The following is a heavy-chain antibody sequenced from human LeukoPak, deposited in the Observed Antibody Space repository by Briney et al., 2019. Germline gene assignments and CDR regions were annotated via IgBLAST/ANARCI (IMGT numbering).Heavy chain of an antibody. CDR3: ARGWPDGSGSTDGDY. CDR2: IYYSGRT. D-gene: IGHD3-10*01. CDR1: LGPNSRYY. V-gene: IGHV4-59*01. J-gene: IGHJ4*02. Sequence: SETLSLTCGVSLGPNSRYYWSWMRQPPGRGLEGVGYIYYSGRTNYNPSLKSRVTISVDTSKNQFTLKLSSVTAADTAVYCCARGWPDGSGSTDGDYWGPGNLVTVSS.